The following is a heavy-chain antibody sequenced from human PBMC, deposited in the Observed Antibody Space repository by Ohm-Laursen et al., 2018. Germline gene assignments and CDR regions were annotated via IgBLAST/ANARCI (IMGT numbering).Heavy chain of an antibody. CDR3: ARLGGDLAFDY. Sequence: QTLSLTCAVSGGSISSYYWSWIRQPPGKGLEWIGYIYYSGSTNYNPSLKSRVTISVDTSKNQFFLKLSSVTAADTAVYYCARLGGDLAFDYWGQGTLVTVSS. CDR2: IYYSGST. CDR1: GGSISSYY. V-gene: IGHV4-59*08. D-gene: IGHD4-17*01. J-gene: IGHJ4*02.